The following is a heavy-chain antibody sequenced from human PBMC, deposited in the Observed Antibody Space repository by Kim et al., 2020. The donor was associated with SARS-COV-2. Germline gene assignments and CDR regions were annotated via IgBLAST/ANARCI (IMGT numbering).Heavy chain of an antibody. CDR1: GFTFSSYG. Sequence: GGSLRLSCAASGFTFSSYGMHWVRQAPGKGLEWVAVISYDGSTKYYADSVKGRFTISRDNSKNTLYLQMNSLRAEDTAVYYCAKARRDHDAFDIWGQGT. CDR2: ISYDGSTK. V-gene: IGHV3-30*18. CDR3: AKARRDHDAFDI. J-gene: IGHJ3*02.